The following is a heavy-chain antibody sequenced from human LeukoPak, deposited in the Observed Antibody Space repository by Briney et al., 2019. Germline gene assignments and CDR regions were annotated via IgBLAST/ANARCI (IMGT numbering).Heavy chain of an antibody. CDR2: ISGSGGST. V-gene: IGHV3-23*01. J-gene: IGHJ4*02. CDR3: AKAQYYYDSSGPPGDY. Sequence: GGSLRLSCAASGFTFRSYAVSWVRQAPGKGLEWVSAISGSGGSTYYADSVKGRFTISRDNSKNTLYLQMNSLRAEDTAVYYCAKAQYYYDSSGPPGDYWGQGTLVTVSS. D-gene: IGHD3-22*01. CDR1: GFTFRSYA.